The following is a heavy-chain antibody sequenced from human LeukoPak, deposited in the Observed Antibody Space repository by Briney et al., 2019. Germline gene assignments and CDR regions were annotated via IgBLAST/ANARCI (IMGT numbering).Heavy chain of an antibody. CDR1: GGTFSSYA. Sequence: SVKVSCKASGGTFSSYAISWVRQAPGQGLEWMGRIIPIFGTANYARKFQGRVTITTDESTSTAYMELSSLRSEDTAVYYCARDILTGYYSGGAFDIWGQGTMVTVSS. J-gene: IGHJ3*02. CDR3: ARDILTGYYSGGAFDI. D-gene: IGHD3-9*01. V-gene: IGHV1-69*05. CDR2: IIPIFGTA.